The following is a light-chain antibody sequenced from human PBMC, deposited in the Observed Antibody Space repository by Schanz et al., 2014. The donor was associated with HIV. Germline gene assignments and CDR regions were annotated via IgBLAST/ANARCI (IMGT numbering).Light chain of an antibody. J-gene: IGKJ1*01. V-gene: IGKV3-20*01. CDR2: GVS. Sequence: EIVLTQSPGTLSLSPGERATLSCRASQRISDSNFAWYQQKPGQAPRLLIYGVSTRATGSPDRFSGSGSGTDFTLTISRVEAEDYAVYYCQQYDSPPWTFGQGTKVEVK. CDR3: QQYDSPPWT. CDR1: QRISDSN.